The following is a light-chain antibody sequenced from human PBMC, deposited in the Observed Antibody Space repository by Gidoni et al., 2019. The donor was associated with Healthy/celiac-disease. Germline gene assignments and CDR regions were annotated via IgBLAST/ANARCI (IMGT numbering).Light chain of an antibody. Sequence: SYELTQPLSVSVALGPTARITCGGNNIGSKNVHWYQQKPGQAPVLVIYSESNRPSGIPERFSGSNSGNTATLTISRAQAGDEADYYCQVWDSSAVVFGGGTKLTXL. CDR3: QVWDSSAVV. V-gene: IGLV3-9*01. J-gene: IGLJ2*01. CDR2: SES. CDR1: NIGSKN.